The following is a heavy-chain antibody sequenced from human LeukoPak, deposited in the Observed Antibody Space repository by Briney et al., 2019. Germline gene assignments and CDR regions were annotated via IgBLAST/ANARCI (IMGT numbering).Heavy chain of an antibody. CDR1: GFTFSSYW. Sequence: GGSLRLSCAASGFTFSSYWMHWVRQAPGKGLVWVSRINSDGSSTSYADSVKGRFTISRDNAKNTLYLQMNSLRVEDTAVYYCAKDYGDGSGSYYYFEYWGQGTLVTVSS. V-gene: IGHV3-74*01. J-gene: IGHJ4*02. CDR3: AKDYGDGSGSYYYFEY. CDR2: INSDGSST. D-gene: IGHD3-10*01.